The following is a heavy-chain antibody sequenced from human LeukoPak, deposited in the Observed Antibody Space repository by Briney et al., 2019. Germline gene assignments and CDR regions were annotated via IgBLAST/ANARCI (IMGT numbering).Heavy chain of an antibody. V-gene: IGHV4-59*08. CDR2: IYYSGST. Sequence: PSETLSLTCTVSGGSISSYYWSWIRQSPGKGLEWIGYIYYSGSTNYNPSLKSRVTMSVDTSKRQFSLKLGSVTAADTAVYYCARHVSGDYAWLDVWGQGTTVTVSS. J-gene: IGHJ6*02. D-gene: IGHD4-17*01. CDR1: GGSISSYY. CDR3: ARHVSGDYAWLDV.